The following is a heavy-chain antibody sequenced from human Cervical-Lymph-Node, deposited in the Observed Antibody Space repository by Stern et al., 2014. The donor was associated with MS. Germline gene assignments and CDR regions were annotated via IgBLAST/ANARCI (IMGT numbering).Heavy chain of an antibody. CDR1: GYTFTSDD. CDR3: TKAWDS. J-gene: IGHJ4*02. CDR2: MNPDSGDT. Sequence: QVQLGQSGAEVKKPGASVKVSCKTSGYTFTSDDIHWVRQASGQGLEWMGWMNPDSGDTGYAQKFQVRLTITRDTSISTAYMELTTLRAEDTAVYYCTKAWDSWGQGTLVIVSS. V-gene: IGHV1-8*01.